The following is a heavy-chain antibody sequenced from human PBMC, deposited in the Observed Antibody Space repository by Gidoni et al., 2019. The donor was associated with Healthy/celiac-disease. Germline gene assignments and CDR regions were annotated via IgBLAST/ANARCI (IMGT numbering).Heavy chain of an antibody. D-gene: IGHD3-3*01. J-gene: IGHJ4*02. V-gene: IGHV1-2*02. CDR1: GYTFPGYY. Sequence: QVQLVQSGAEVKKPGASVKVSCTASGYTFPGYYMHWVRQAPGQGLEWMGWINPNSGGTNYAQKFQGRVTMTRDTSISTAYMELSRLRSDDTAVYYCARVKGLRFLEWLLLGYWGQGTLVTVSS. CDR3: ARVKGLRFLEWLLLGY. CDR2: INPNSGGT.